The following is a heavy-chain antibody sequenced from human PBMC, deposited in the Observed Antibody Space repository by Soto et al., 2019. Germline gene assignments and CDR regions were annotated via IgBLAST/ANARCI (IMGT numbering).Heavy chain of an antibody. J-gene: IGHJ6*02. Sequence: SETLSLTCAVSGGSISSSNWWSWVRQPPGKGLEWIGEIYHSGSTNYNPSLKSRVTISVDKSKNQFSLKLRSVTAADTAVYYCARDNLGFLSYYGMDVWGQGTTVTVSS. CDR3: ARDNLGFLSYYGMDV. D-gene: IGHD3-3*01. CDR2: IYHSGST. CDR1: GGSISSSNW. V-gene: IGHV4-4*02.